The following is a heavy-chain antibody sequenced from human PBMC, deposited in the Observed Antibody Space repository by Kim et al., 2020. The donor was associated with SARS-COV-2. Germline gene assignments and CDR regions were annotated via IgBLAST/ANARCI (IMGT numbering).Heavy chain of an antibody. CDR1: GFTFDDYA. V-gene: IGHV3-43D*03. CDR2: ISWDGGST. D-gene: IGHD6-19*01. CDR3: AKDPKGSGWPTGAFDI. Sequence: GGSLRLSCAASGFTFDDYAMHWVRQAPGKGLEWVSLISWDGGSTYYADSVKGRFTISRDNSKNSLYLQMNSLRAEDTALYYCAKDPKGSGWPTGAFDIWGQGTMVTVSS. J-gene: IGHJ3*02.